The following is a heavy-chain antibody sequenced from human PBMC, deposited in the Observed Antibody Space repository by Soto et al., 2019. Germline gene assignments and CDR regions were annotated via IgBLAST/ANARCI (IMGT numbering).Heavy chain of an antibody. J-gene: IGHJ5*02. CDR1: HATFTGYT. D-gene: IGHD2-21*02. CDR2: ISSLSGNT. CDR3: ARGTLTAGRWFGP. V-gene: IGHV1-18*04. Sequence: QVHLVQSETEVKEPGASVTVSCKTSHATFTGYTINWVRQAPGQGLEWLGWISSLSGNTYYARDFQGRLTMTTNTSATTAYMELRSLRSDDTAVYFGARGTLTAGRWFGPWGQGTLVTVSS.